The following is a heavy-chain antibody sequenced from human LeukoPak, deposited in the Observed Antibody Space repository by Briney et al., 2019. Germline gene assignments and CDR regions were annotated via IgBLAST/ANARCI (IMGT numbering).Heavy chain of an antibody. CDR3: ARESSMVRGLNAFDI. CDR1: GYTFTSYA. Sequence: GASVKVSFKASGYTFTSYAMHWVRQAPGQRLEWMGWINAGNGNTKYSQKFQGRVTITRDTSASTAYMELSSLRSEDTAVYYCARESSMVRGLNAFDIWGQGTMVTVSS. CDR2: INAGNGNT. J-gene: IGHJ3*02. D-gene: IGHD3-10*01. V-gene: IGHV1-3*01.